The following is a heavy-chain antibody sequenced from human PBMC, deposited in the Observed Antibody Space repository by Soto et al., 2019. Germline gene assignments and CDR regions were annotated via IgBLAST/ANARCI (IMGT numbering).Heavy chain of an antibody. CDR2: ISYDGSNK. J-gene: IGHJ4*02. Sequence: QVQLVESGGGVVQPGRSLRLSCAASGFTFSSYGMHWVRQAPGKGLEWVAVISYDGSNKYYADSVKGRFTISRDNSKNTLYLQMNSLRAEDTAVYYCAKDSVRFRGEYYFDYWGQGTLVTVSS. CDR3: AKDSVRFRGEYYFDY. D-gene: IGHD3-10*01. CDR1: GFTFSSYG. V-gene: IGHV3-30*18.